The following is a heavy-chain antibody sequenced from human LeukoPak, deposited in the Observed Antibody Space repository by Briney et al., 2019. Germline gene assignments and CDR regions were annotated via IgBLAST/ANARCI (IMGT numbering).Heavy chain of an antibody. CDR1: GYTFTSYD. CDR2: MNPNNGNT. CDR3: ARDLPRGEAFDI. V-gene: IGHV1-8*01. J-gene: IGHJ3*02. D-gene: IGHD3-16*01. Sequence: ASVKVSCKASGYTFTSYDINWVRQATGQGLEWVAWMNPNNGNTGNAQKLQGRVTLTRITSISTAYMELSSVTAADTAVYYCARDLPRGEAFDIWGQGTMVTVSS.